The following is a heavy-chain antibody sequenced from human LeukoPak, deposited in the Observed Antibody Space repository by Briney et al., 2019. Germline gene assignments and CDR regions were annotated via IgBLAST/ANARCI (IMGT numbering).Heavy chain of an antibody. D-gene: IGHD3-22*01. V-gene: IGHV3-7*01. Sequence: GGSLRLSCAVSGFTFSSYLMSWVRQAPGKGLEWVANIKQDGSDKYYVDSVKGRFTISRDNGKNSLSLQMNSLRAEDTAVYYCARGYYDSGGHGHYYFDYWGQGTLVTVSS. J-gene: IGHJ4*02. CDR1: GFTFSSYL. CDR3: ARGYYDSGGHGHYYFDY. CDR2: IKQDGSDK.